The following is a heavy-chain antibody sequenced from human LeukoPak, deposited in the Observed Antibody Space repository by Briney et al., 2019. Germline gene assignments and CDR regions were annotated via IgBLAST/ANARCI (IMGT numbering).Heavy chain of an antibody. CDR2: INHSGST. V-gene: IGHV4-34*01. D-gene: IGHD6-13*01. CDR3: ARAPGIALFDY. J-gene: IGHJ4*02. CDR1: GGSFSGYY. Sequence: SETLSLTCAVYGGSFSGYYWSWIRQPPGKGLEWSGEINHSGSTNYNPSLKSRVTISVDTSKNQFSLKLSSVTAADTAVYYCARAPGIALFDYWGQGTLVTVSS.